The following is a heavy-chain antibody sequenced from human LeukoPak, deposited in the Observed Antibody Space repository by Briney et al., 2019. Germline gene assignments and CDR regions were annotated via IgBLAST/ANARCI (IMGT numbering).Heavy chain of an antibody. D-gene: IGHD4-17*01. V-gene: IGHV4-59*01. J-gene: IGHJ4*02. CDR3: ARTLTVTIFDY. CDR2: IYYSGST. CDR1: GFTFSSYA. Sequence: GSLRLSCAASGFTFSSYAMSWVRQAPGKGLEWIGYIYYSGSTNYNPSLKSRVTISVDTSKNQFSLKLSSVTAADTAVYYCARTLTVTIFDYWGQGTLVTVSS.